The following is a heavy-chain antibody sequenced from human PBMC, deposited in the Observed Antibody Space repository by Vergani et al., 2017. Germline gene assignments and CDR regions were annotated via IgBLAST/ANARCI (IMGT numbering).Heavy chain of an antibody. Sequence: EVQLVESGGGLVKPGGSLRLSCAASGFTLSSYAMSWVRQAPGKGLEWVSTFSRSGGNTYYVDSVKGRFTISRDNSKDTLYLQMNSLRAEDTAVYYCARRGRYCSSTSCSDPLYYFDYWGQGTLVTVSS. CDR1: GFTLSSYA. J-gene: IGHJ4*01. CDR3: ARRGRYCSSTSCSDPLYYFDY. D-gene: IGHD2-2*01. CDR2: FSRSGGNT. V-gene: IGHV3-23*04.